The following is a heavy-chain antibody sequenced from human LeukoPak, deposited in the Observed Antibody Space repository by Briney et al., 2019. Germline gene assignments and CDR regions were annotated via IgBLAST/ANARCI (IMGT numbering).Heavy chain of an antibody. J-gene: IGHJ4*02. CDR3: ARGGYYYDSSGYYYFDY. CDR1: GFTFSSYW. V-gene: IGHV3-7*01. D-gene: IGHD3-22*01. Sequence: GGSLRLSCAASGFTFSSYWMSWIRQAPGKGLEWVANIRQDGSEKYYVDSVKGRFTTSRDNAKNSLYLQMNSLRAEDTAVYYCARGGYYYDSSGYYYFDYWGQGTLVTVSS. CDR2: IRQDGSEK.